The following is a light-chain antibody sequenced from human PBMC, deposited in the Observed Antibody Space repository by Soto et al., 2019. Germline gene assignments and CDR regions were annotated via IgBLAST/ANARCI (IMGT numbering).Light chain of an antibody. J-gene: IGKJ1*01. CDR3: QQYGSSSWT. V-gene: IGKV3-20*01. CDR1: QSVSSSY. CDR2: GAS. Sequence: EIVLTQSPGTLSLSPGERATLSCRASQSVSSSYFAWYQHRFGQAPRLLIYGASSRATGIPDRFSGSGSGTDFTLTIRRLEPEDFAVYYCQQYGSSSWTFGQGTKVEIK.